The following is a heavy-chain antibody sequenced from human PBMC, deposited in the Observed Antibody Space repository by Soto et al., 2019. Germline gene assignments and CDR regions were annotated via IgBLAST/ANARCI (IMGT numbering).Heavy chain of an antibody. J-gene: IGHJ5*02. Sequence: QVQLVQSGAEVKKPGASVKVSCEASGYTFTSYGISWVRQAPGQGLEWMGWISAYNGNTNYAQKLQGRVTMTTDTSTSTAYMELRSLRSDDTAVYYCARSHYCISTSCANWFDPWGQGTLVTVSS. CDR1: GYTFTSYG. CDR2: ISAYNGNT. V-gene: IGHV1-18*01. D-gene: IGHD2-2*01. CDR3: ARSHYCISTSCANWFDP.